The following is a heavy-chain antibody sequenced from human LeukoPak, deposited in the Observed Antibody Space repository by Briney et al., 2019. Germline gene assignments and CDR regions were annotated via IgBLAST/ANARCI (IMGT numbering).Heavy chain of an antibody. CDR1: GFTFSSYW. Sequence: PGGSLRLSCAASGFTFSSYWMSWVRQAPGKGLEWVANIKQDGSEKYYVDSVKGRLTISRDNAKNSLHLQMNSLRAEDTAVYYCARRASSERGHSYGLDYWGQGTLVTVSS. CDR2: IKQDGSEK. CDR3: ARRASSERGHSYGLDY. J-gene: IGHJ4*02. V-gene: IGHV3-7*01. D-gene: IGHD5-18*01.